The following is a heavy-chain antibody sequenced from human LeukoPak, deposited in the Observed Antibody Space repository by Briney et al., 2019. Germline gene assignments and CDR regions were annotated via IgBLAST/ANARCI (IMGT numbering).Heavy chain of an antibody. CDR1: GFTFRDAW. V-gene: IGHV3-11*01. CDR3: ARVLYYGDSIDY. D-gene: IGHD4-17*01. Sequence: GRSLRLSCAASGFTFRDAWLTWVRQAPGKGLEWVSYISSSGSTIYYADSVKGRFTISRDNAKNSLYLQMNSLRAEDTAVYYCARVLYYGDSIDYWGQGTLVTVSS. J-gene: IGHJ4*02. CDR2: ISSSGSTI.